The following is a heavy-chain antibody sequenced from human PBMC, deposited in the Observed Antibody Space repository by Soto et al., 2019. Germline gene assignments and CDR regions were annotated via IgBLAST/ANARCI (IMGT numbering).Heavy chain of an antibody. CDR3: ARGWGSYYYDSSGPNSGGMDV. Sequence: GASVKVSCKASGGTFSSYAISWVRQAPGQGLEWMGGIIPIFGTANYAQKFQGRVTITADESTSTAYMELSSLRSEDTAVYYCARGWGSYYYDSSGPNSGGMDVWGQGTTVTVSS. CDR2: IIPIFGTA. D-gene: IGHD3-22*01. V-gene: IGHV1-69*13. CDR1: GGTFSSYA. J-gene: IGHJ6*02.